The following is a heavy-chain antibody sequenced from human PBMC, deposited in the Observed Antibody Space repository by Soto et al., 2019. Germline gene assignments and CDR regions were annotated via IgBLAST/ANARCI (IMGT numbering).Heavy chain of an antibody. J-gene: IGHJ6*02. D-gene: IGHD2-21*01. CDR2: IYFGGSP. V-gene: IGHV4-59*01. CDR1: GGSLNDYY. CDR3: ARGAASSSFQFSFYGLDV. Sequence: KPSETLSLTCNVSGGSLNDYYWTWIRQFPGKGLQWVGCIYFGGSPNSNPSLKNRVSISVDTSKSQFSMRLTSVTAADTAVYYCARGAASSSFQFSFYGLDVWGPGTTVTVSS.